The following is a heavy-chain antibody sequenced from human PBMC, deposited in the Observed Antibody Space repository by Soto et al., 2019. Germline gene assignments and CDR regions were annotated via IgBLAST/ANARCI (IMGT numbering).Heavy chain of an antibody. V-gene: IGHV3-53*01. D-gene: IGHD6-25*01. CDR3: ARGSSGAGGYFDY. J-gene: IGHJ4*02. CDR1: GFTVSSHY. Sequence: EVQLVESGGGLIQPGGSLRLSCAASGFTVSSHYMSWVRRAPGKGLEWVSLIYSGGSTYYADSVKGRFTISRDNSKNTLYLQMNSLRAEDTAVYYCARGSSGAGGYFDYWGQGTLVTVSS. CDR2: IYSGGST.